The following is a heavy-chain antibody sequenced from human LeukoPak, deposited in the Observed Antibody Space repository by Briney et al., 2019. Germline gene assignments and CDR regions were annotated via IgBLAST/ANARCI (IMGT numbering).Heavy chain of an antibody. Sequence: GGSLRLSCAASGFTFSSYRMRWVRQDPGKGLVWVSRIHSDGSSTTYADSVKGRFTISRDNAKNTLYLQMNSLRAEATAVYYCARGGAFCGGDCYQIDYWGQGTLVIVSS. CDR3: ARGGAFCGGDCYQIDY. D-gene: IGHD2-21*02. CDR1: GFTFSSYR. V-gene: IGHV3-74*01. CDR2: IHSDGSST. J-gene: IGHJ4*02.